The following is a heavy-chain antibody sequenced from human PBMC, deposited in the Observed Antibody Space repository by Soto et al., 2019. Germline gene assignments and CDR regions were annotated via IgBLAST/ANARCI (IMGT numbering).Heavy chain of an antibody. CDR2: ISESGDST. CDR3: AKSRIQGWTKGLYDH. D-gene: IGHD5-18*01. J-gene: IGHJ4*02. Sequence: EVQLLDSGGRLVQPGGSLRLSCAASGFTFSSYAMSWVRQAPGQGLEWVSSISESGDSTSYAESVRGRFTISRDDSKNTLYLQMNSLRAEDPAVYSCAKSRIQGWTKGLYDHWGQGTLVTVSS. V-gene: IGHV3-23*01. CDR1: GFTFSSYA.